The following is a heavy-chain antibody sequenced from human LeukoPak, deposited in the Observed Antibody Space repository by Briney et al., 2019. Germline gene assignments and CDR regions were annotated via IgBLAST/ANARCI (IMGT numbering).Heavy chain of an antibody. CDR1: GYTFTSYG. V-gene: IGHV1-18*01. Sequence: ASVKVSCKASGYTFTSYGISWVRQAPGQGLEWMGWISAYNGNTNYAQKLQGRVTMTTDTSTSTAYMELRSLRSDDTAVYYCAREDDYVWGSYRSNFDYWGQGTLVTVSS. CDR2: ISAYNGNT. CDR3: AREDDYVWGSYRSNFDY. D-gene: IGHD3-16*02. J-gene: IGHJ4*02.